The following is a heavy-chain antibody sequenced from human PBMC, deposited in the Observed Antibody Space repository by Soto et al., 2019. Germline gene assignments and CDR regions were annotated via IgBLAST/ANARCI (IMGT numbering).Heavy chain of an antibody. CDR1: GDSISSSSYY. V-gene: IGHV4-39*01. CDR2: MYYSGGT. CDR3: ARHGSRNWFDP. J-gene: IGHJ5*02. Sequence: QLQLQESGPGLVKPSETLSLTCTVSGDSISSSSYYWGWIRQPPGKGLEWIGSMYYSGGTYYNPSLKSRVTISVDTSKNQFSLNLSSVTAADTAVYYCARHGSRNWFDPWGQGTLVTVSS. D-gene: IGHD6-13*01.